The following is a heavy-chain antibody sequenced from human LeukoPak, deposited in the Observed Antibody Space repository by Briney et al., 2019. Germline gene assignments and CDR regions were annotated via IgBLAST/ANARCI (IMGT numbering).Heavy chain of an antibody. CDR2: ISYDGSNK. CDR3: ARDSSGGEDYGMDV. J-gene: IGHJ6*02. V-gene: IGHV3-30-3*01. D-gene: IGHD3-22*01. Sequence: GGSLRLSCAASGFTFSSYAMYWVRQAPGKGLEWVAVISYDGSNKYYADSVKGRFTISRDNSKNTLYLQMNSLRAEDTAVYYCARDSSGGEDYGMDVWGQGTTVTVSS. CDR1: GFTFSSYA.